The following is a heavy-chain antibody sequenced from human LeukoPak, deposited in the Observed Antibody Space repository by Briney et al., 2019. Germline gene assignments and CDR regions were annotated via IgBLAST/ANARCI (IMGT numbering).Heavy chain of an antibody. Sequence: ASVKVSCKASGYTFTGYYIHWVRQAPGQGLEWTGWINPNSGGTYYAQKFQGRVTVTRDTSINTAYMDLSRLISDDTAVYYCARDQPPVLSGEYYHGMDVWGQGTTVTVSS. D-gene: IGHD3-16*01. J-gene: IGHJ6*02. CDR2: INPNSGGT. CDR1: GYTFTGYY. CDR3: ARDQPPVLSGEYYHGMDV. V-gene: IGHV1-2*02.